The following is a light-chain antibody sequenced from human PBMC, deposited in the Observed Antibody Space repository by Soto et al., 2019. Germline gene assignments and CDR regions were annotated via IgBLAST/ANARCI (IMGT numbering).Light chain of an antibody. CDR1: NIGSKS. V-gene: IGLV3-21*04. J-gene: IGLJ2*01. CDR3: QVWDSSSDHPV. Sequence: SYEPTQPPSVSVAPGKTARITCGGNNIGSKSVHWYQQKPGQAPVLVIYYDSDRPSGIPERFSGSNSGNTATLTISRVEAGDEADYYCQVWDSSSDHPVFGGGTKVTVL. CDR2: YDS.